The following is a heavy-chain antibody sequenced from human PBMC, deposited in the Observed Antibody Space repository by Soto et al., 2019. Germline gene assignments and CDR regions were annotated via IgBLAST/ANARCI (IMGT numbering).Heavy chain of an antibody. Sequence: KTGGSLRLSCAASGFTFSNAWMSWVRQAPGKGLEWVGRIKSKTDGGTTDYAAPVKGRFTISRDDSKNTLYLQMNSLKTEDTAVYYCTTDRPRWAATPHYYYYYGMDVWGQGTTVTVSS. J-gene: IGHJ6*02. CDR1: GFTFSNAW. V-gene: IGHV3-15*01. D-gene: IGHD2-15*01. CDR3: TTDRPRWAATPHYYYYYGMDV. CDR2: IKSKTDGGTT.